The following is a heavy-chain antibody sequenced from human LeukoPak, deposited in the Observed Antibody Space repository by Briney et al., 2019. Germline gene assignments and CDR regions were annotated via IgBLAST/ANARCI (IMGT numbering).Heavy chain of an antibody. CDR3: ASRLYSGGGNVLDY. D-gene: IGHD6-19*01. Sequence: SKTLSLTCAVYGGSFSGYYWSWIRQPPGKGLEWIGSIYYSGSTYYNPSLKSRVTISVDTSKNQFSLKLSSVTAADTAVYYCASRLYSGGGNVLDYGGKGTLATVS. CDR2: IYYSGST. CDR1: GGSFSGYY. J-gene: IGHJ4*02. V-gene: IGHV4-34*01.